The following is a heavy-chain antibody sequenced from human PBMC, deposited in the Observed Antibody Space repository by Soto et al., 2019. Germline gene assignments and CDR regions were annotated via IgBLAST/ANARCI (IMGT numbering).Heavy chain of an antibody. CDR2: ISGIGAVT. J-gene: IGHJ4*02. Sequence: VGSLSLSCAASGFTFNNFAMSWVRQAPGKGLEWVATISGIGAVTHYADSVKGRFSISRDSSNSTLPLHTSGLRAEDTAIYYCATVSPLRFFVRWGQGTLVTLSS. CDR1: GFTFNNFA. V-gene: IGHV3-23*01. CDR3: ATVSPLRFFVR. D-gene: IGHD3-3*01.